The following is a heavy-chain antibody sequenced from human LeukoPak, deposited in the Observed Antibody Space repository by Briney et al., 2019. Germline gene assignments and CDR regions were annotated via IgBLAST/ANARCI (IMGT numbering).Heavy chain of an antibody. D-gene: IGHD3-10*01. Sequence: SVKVSCKASGGTFSSYAISWVRQAPGQGLEWMGRIIPILGIANYAQKFQGRVTITADKSTSTAYMELSSLRSEDTAVYYCARDYVLLWFGDPAETHAFDVWGQGTMVTVSS. CDR3: ARDYVLLWFGDPAETHAFDV. CDR2: IIPILGIA. CDR1: GGTFSSYA. V-gene: IGHV1-69*04. J-gene: IGHJ3*01.